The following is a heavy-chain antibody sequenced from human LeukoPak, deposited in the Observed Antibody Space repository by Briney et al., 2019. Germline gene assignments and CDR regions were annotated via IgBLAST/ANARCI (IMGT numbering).Heavy chain of an antibody. CDR1: GGSISSYY. CDR2: IYYSGST. V-gene: IGHV4-59*01. CDR3: ARTPRDYSSTHYYFDY. Sequence: PSETLSLTCTVSGGSISSYYWSWIRQPPGKGLEWIGYIYYSGSTNYNPSLKSRVTISVDTSKNQFSLKLSSVTAADTAVYYCARTPRDYSSTHYYFDYWGQGTLVTVSS. J-gene: IGHJ4*02. D-gene: IGHD6-13*01.